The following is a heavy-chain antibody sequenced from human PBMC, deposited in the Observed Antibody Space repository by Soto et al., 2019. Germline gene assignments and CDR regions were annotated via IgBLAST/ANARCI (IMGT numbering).Heavy chain of an antibody. CDR1: GFTFSSYS. V-gene: IGHV3-21*04. CDR3: ARGTQYSSSFKA. J-gene: IGHJ5*02. D-gene: IGHD6-6*01. CDR2: ISSSSSYI. Sequence: GGSLRLSCAASGFTFSSYSMNWVRQAPGEGLEWVSSISSSSSYIYYADSVKGRFTISRDNAKNSLYLQMNSLRAEDTAVYYCARGTQYSSSFKAWGQGTLVTVSS.